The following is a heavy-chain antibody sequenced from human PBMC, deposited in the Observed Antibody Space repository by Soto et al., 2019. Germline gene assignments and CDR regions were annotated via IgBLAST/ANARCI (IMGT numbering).Heavy chain of an antibody. CDR2: ISAYNGNT. CDR1: GYTFTSYG. D-gene: IGHD3-22*01. J-gene: IGHJ6*02. Sequence: VSCKASGYTFTSYGISWVRQAPGQGLEWMGWISAYNGNTNYAQKLQGRVTMTTDTSTSTAYMELRSLRSDDTAVYYCARDMILSSYYDSSGYYIHYGMDVWGQGTTVTVSS. V-gene: IGHV1-18*04. CDR3: ARDMILSSYYDSSGYYIHYGMDV.